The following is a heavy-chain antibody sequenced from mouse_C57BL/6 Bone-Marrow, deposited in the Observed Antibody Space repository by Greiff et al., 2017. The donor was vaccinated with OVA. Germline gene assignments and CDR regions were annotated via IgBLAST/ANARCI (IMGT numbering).Heavy chain of an antibody. D-gene: IGHD2-4*01. Sequence: VQLKQSGPVLVKPGASVKMSCKASGYTFTDYYMNWVKQSHGKSLEWIGVINPYNGGTSYNQKFKGKATLTVDKSSSTAYMELNSLTSEDSAVYYCARSYYDYDVPDYWGQGTTLTVSS. CDR2: INPYNGGT. CDR1: GYTFTDYY. J-gene: IGHJ2*01. CDR3: ARSYYDYDVPDY. V-gene: IGHV1-19*01.